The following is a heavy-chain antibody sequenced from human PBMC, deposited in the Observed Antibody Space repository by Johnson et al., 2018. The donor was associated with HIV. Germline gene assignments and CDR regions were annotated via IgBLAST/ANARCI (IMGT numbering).Heavy chain of an antibody. CDR1: GFDFSNYA. J-gene: IGHJ3*02. Sequence: VQLVESGGGVVQPGRSLRLSCAASGFDFSNYAMSWVRQAPGKGLQWVSTISGRAGRTDYADSVKGRFTLSRDNARKNSRNLQMNSLTSEDTARGYYTRVGAFDIWGQGTMVTVSS. V-gene: IGHV3-23*04. CDR3: TRVGAFDI. CDR2: ISGRAGRT. D-gene: IGHD3-3*01.